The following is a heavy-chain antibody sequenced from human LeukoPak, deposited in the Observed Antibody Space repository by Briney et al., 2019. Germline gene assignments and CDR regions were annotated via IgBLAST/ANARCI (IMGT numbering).Heavy chain of an antibody. V-gene: IGHV4-34*01. CDR2: INHSGSA. Sequence: PSETLSLTCAVYGGSFSGFYWSWIRQPPGKGLEWIGEINHSGSANYNPSLKSRLTISVDTSKNQFSLKLSSVTAADTAVYYCARGDYCGGDRYSRPDHWGRGTLVTVSS. CDR1: GGSFSGFY. CDR3: ARGDYCGGDRYSRPDH. D-gene: IGHD2-21*02. J-gene: IGHJ4*02.